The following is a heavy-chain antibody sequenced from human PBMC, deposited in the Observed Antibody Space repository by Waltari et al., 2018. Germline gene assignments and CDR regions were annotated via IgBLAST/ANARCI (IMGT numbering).Heavy chain of an antibody. Sequence: QVQLQESGPGQVKPSETLSLTCDVSRGSIRSHYWSWIRRPPGKGLEWIGYIYYNGAPNYTPSLMRRVTISVDTAKNQFSLKLTSVTAADTAVYYCARDRVVPADEPDYYGLDVWGQGTTVTVSS. V-gene: IGHV4-59*11. J-gene: IGHJ6*02. CDR1: RGSIRSHY. CDR2: IYYNGAP. CDR3: ARDRVVPADEPDYYGLDV. D-gene: IGHD2-2*01.